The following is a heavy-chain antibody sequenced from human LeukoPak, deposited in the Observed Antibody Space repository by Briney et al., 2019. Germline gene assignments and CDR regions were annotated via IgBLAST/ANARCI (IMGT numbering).Heavy chain of an antibody. J-gene: IGHJ4*02. D-gene: IGHD3-10*01. Sequence: SQTLSLTCTVSGGSISSGGYYWSWIRQHPGKGLEWIGYIRYSGSTLYNPSLKSRLSMSVDTSKNQFSLMLSSVPAADTPMYYCARSGTGGGYWGQGTLVTVSS. V-gene: IGHV4-31*03. CDR1: GGSISSGGYY. CDR3: ARSGTGGGY. CDR2: IRYSGST.